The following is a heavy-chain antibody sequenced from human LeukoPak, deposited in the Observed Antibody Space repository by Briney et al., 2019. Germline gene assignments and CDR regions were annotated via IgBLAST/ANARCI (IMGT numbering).Heavy chain of an antibody. D-gene: IGHD3-16*01. CDR1: GGSISSGGYS. CDR2: IYHSGST. V-gene: IGHV4-30-2*01. J-gene: IGHJ4*02. Sequence: SQTLSLTCAVSGGSISSGGYSWSWIRQPPGKGLEWIGYIYHSGSTYYNPSLKSRVTISVDRSKNQFSLKLSSVTAADTAVYYCASSLWGYFDCWGQGTLVTVSS. CDR3: ASSLWGYFDC.